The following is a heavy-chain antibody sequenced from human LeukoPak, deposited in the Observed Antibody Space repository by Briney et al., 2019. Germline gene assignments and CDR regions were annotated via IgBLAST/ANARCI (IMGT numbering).Heavy chain of an antibody. Sequence: GGSLRLSCAASGFTFSNTWMNWVRQAPGKGLEWVGRIKSKTGGGTTDYAAPVKGRFTISRDDSKNTVYLQMDSLKSEDTAVYYCARDWYHAFDFWGQGTMVTVSS. J-gene: IGHJ3*01. CDR2: IKSKTGGGTT. CDR1: GFTFSNTW. CDR3: ARDWYHAFDF. D-gene: IGHD3-9*01. V-gene: IGHV3-15*07.